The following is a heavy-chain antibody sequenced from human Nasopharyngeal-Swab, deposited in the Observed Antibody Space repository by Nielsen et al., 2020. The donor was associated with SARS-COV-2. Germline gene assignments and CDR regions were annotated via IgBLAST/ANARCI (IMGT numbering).Heavy chain of an antibody. CDR1: GFTFSSYS. D-gene: IGHD5-18*01. Sequence: GGSLRFSCAASGFTFSSYSMNWVRQAPGKGLEWVSYISSSSSTIYYADSVKGRFTISRDNAKNSLYLQMNSLRAEDTAVYYCARDQYSYGAYQIDYWGQGTLVTVSS. V-gene: IGHV3-48*01. CDR3: ARDQYSYGAYQIDY. J-gene: IGHJ4*02. CDR2: ISSSSSTI.